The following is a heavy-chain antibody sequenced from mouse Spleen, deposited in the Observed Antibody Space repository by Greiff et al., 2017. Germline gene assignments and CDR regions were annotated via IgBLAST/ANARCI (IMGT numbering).Heavy chain of an antibody. D-gene: IGHD2-4*01. Sequence: QVQLQQSGAELVRPGTSVKVSCKASGYAFTNYLIEWVKQRPGQGLEWIGVINPGSGGTNYNEKFKGKATLTADKSSSTAYMQLSSLTSEDSAVYFCARDYDYHWYFDVWGAGTTGTVSS. J-gene: IGHJ1*01. V-gene: IGHV1-54*01. CDR1: GYAFTNYL. CDR2: INPGSGGT. CDR3: ARDYDYHWYFDV.